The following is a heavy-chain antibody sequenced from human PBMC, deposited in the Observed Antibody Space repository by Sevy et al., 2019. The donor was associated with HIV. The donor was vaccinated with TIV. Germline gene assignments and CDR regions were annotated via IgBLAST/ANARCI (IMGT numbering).Heavy chain of an antibody. J-gene: IGHJ4*02. CDR1: GYTFTTYW. CDR3: ARVSHDILTGYFDY. Sequence: GESLKISCKVSGYTFTTYWIAWVRQMPGKGLEWMGVIYPGDSDTRYGPSFQGQVTMSVDKSITIAYLQWSSLKASDTGMYYCARVSHDILTGYFDYWGQGTLVTVSS. CDR2: IYPGDSDT. V-gene: IGHV5-51*01. D-gene: IGHD3-9*01.